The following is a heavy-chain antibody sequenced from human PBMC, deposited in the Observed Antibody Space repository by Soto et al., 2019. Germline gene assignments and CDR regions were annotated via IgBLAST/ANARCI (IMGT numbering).Heavy chain of an antibody. CDR1: GGSISSGGYS. D-gene: IGHD1-26*01. CDR3: GRFSDSGLRPDS. V-gene: IGHV4-30-2*02. CDR2: IFHSGST. J-gene: IGHJ4*02. Sequence: SETLSLTCAVSGGSISSGGYSWSWLRQPPGKGLEWIGYIFHSGSTSYNPSLKSRVTISVDGSKNHFSLTLTSVTAADTAVYYCGRFSDSGLRPDSWGQGTLVTVSS.